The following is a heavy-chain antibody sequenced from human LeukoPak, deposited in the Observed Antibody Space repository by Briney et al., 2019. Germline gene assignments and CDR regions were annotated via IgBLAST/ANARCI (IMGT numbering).Heavy chain of an antibody. CDR1: GFTFSSYS. V-gene: IGHV3-21*01. J-gene: IGHJ4*02. CDR2: ISSSSNYI. D-gene: IGHD3-22*01. Sequence: GGSLRLSCAASGFTFSSYSMNWVRQAPGKGLEWVSSISSSSNYIYYADSVKGRFTISRDNAKNSLYLQLNSLRAEDTAVHYCARARLLPYYFDYWGQGALVTVSS. CDR3: ARARLLPYYFDY.